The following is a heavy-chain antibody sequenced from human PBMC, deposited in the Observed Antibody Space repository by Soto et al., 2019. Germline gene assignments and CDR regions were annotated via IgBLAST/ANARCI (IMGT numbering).Heavy chain of an antibody. CDR1: GYTFTSYW. V-gene: IGHV5-51*01. J-gene: IGHJ4*02. CDR3: VRSGTSSGRFSDY. D-gene: IGHD2-15*01. Sequence: PGESLKISCKGSGYTFTSYWIGWVRQMPGEGLEWMGVIYPSDSDIRYSPSFQGKVTISADKSITTAYLQWSSLKAAGTAMYYCVRSGTSSGRFSDYWDQGTLVTVSS. CDR2: IYPSDSDI.